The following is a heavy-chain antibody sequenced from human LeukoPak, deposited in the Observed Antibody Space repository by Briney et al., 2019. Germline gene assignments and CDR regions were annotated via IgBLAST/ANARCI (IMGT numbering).Heavy chain of an antibody. D-gene: IGHD1-14*01. Sequence: ASVKVFCKASGYTFTNFYLHWVRQAPGQGLEWMGIINPTTGSTTYAQKLQGRVTMTRDMSTSTVYMELSSLRSEDTAVYFCARDLNPQSIGMRAFDIWGQGTMVTASS. CDR3: ARDLNPQSIGMRAFDI. J-gene: IGHJ3*02. V-gene: IGHV1-46*01. CDR2: INPTTGST. CDR1: GYTFTNFY.